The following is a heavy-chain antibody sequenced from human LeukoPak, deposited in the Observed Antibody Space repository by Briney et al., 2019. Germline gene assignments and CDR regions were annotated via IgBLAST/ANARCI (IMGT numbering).Heavy chain of an antibody. CDR2: ISYSGNT. V-gene: IGHV4-39*01. CDR1: GDSISSTHYF. D-gene: IGHD3-16*01. Sequence: PSETLSLTCTVSGDSISSTHYFWGWIRQPPGKGLDWIGEISYSGNTYYNPSLKSRVTVSIDTSKNQFSLKLNSMSASDTALYFCARRSPLGAVRPAHYYDYWGSGTLVTVSS. CDR3: ARRSPLGAVRPAHYYDY. J-gene: IGHJ4*02.